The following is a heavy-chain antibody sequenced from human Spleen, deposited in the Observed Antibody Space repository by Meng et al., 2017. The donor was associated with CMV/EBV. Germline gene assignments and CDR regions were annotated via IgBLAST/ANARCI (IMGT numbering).Heavy chain of an antibody. CDR3: TRLFYGSRG. CDR2: IRSKANSYET. CDR1: GFTFSGSA. J-gene: IGHJ4*02. Sequence: GESLKISCAACGFTFSGSAMHWVRQASGKGLEWVGRIRSKANSYETAYAASVKDRFTISRDDSKNTAYLQMNSLKTEDTAVYYCTRLFYGSRGWGQGTLVTVSS. D-gene: IGHD1-26*01. V-gene: IGHV3-73*01.